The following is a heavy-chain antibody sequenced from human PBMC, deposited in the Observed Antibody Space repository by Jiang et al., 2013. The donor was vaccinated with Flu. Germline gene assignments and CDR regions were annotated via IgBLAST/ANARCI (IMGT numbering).Heavy chain of an antibody. CDR1: GGTFSSYA. J-gene: IGHJ5*02. D-gene: IGHD6-13*01. CDR3: ARGSSSWYVAGWFDP. CDR2: IIPIFGTA. Sequence: EVKKPGSSVKVSCKASGGTFSSYAISWVRQAPGQGLEWMGGIIPIFGTANYAQKFQGRATITADKSTSTAYMELSSLRSEDTAVYYCARGSSSWYVAGWFDPWGQGTLVTVSS. V-gene: IGHV1-69*06.